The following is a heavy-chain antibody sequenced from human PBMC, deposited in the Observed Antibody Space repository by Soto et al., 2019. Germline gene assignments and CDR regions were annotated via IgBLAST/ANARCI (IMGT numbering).Heavy chain of an antibody. D-gene: IGHD2-2*01. J-gene: IGHJ4*02. V-gene: IGHV4-59*01. CDR2: IYYSGST. CDR3: GRHPRTSRY. CDR1: RVSLSPYY. Sequence: PSETVSLTCTVSRVSLSPYYWSWFRQPPGKGLEWLGYIYYSGSTNYSPSLRTRVTISLDTSKSQFSLKLNSVTAADTAVYYCGRHPRTSRYWDQGTMV.